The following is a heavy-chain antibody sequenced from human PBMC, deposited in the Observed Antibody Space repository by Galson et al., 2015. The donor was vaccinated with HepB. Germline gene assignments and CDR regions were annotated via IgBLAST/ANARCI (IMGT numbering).Heavy chain of an antibody. CDR3: AIYYDSSGYYFGDAFDI. V-gene: IGHV3-30-3*01. J-gene: IGHJ3*02. D-gene: IGHD3-22*01. CDR1: GFTFSSYA. CDR2: ISYDGSNK. Sequence: SLRLSCAASGFTFSSYAMHWVRQAPGKGLEWVVVISYDGSNKYYADSVKGRFTISRDNSKNTLYLQMNSLRAEDTAVYYCAIYYDSSGYYFGDAFDIWGQGTMVTVSS.